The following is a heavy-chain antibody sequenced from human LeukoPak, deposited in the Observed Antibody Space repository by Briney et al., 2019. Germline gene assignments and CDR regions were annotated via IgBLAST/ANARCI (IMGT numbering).Heavy chain of an antibody. CDR1: GFTFSSYW. D-gene: IGHD6-19*01. Sequence: GGSLRLSCAASGFTFSSYWMSWVRQAPGKGLEWVANIKQDGSEKYYVDSVKGRFTISRDNSKNSLYLQMDSLRAEDTALYYCAKDGSGIPLAGYYFDYWGQGTLVTVSS. CDR3: AKDGSGIPLAGYYFDY. J-gene: IGHJ4*02. CDR2: IKQDGSEK. V-gene: IGHV3-7*01.